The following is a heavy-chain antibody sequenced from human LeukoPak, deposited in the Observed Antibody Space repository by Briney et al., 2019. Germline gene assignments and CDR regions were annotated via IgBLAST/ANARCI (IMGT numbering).Heavy chain of an antibody. CDR1: GYTFNSYA. D-gene: IGHD3-10*01. CDR2: ISGSGGST. J-gene: IGHJ4*02. Sequence: GGSLRLSCAASGYTFNSYAMSWVRQAPGKGLEWVSAISGSGGSTYYADSVKGRFTISRDNSKGTLYLQMNSLRAEDTALYYCAKEPASGSCFDYWGQGTLVTVSS. V-gene: IGHV3-23*01. CDR3: AKEPASGSCFDY.